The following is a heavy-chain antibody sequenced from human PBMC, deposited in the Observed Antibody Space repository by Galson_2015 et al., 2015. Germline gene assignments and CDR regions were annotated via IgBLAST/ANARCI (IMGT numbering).Heavy chain of an antibody. D-gene: IGHD5-12*01. CDR2: INAGGGDK. CDR1: GYTFSNFA. V-gene: IGHV1-3*01. J-gene: IGHJ4*02. CDR3: ARTTDGYDWGTFDY. Sequence: SVKVSCKASGYTFSNFAMNWVRQAPGQRLEWMGWINAGGGDKKYSQNFKGRVTITRDTSANTAYMEMNSLRSEDTAVYYCARTTDGYDWGTFDYWGQGTLVTVSS.